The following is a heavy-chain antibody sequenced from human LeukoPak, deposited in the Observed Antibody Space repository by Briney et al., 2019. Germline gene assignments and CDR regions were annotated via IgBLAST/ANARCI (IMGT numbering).Heavy chain of an antibody. CDR3: ASLTMIPDYYYYGMDV. Sequence: GGSLILSCAASGFTFSSYGMHWVRQAPGKGLEWVAVISYDGSNKYYADSVKGRFTISRDNAKNSLYLQMNSLRAEDTAVYYCASLTMIPDYYYYGMDVWGQRTAVADSS. CDR2: ISYDGSNK. J-gene: IGHJ6*02. V-gene: IGHV3-30*03. D-gene: IGHD3-22*01. CDR1: GFTFSSYG.